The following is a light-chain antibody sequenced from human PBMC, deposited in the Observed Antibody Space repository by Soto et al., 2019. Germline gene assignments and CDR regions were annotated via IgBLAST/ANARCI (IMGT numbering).Light chain of an antibody. CDR2: GAS. V-gene: IGKV3D-20*02. Sequence: EIVLTQSPGTLSLSPGERATLSCRASQSVSSSYLAWYQQKPGQAPRLLIYGASSRATGIPDRFSGSGSGTDFTLTISSLEPEDFAVYYCQQRSNWPHTFGGGTKVDIK. CDR3: QQRSNWPHT. J-gene: IGKJ4*01. CDR1: QSVSSSY.